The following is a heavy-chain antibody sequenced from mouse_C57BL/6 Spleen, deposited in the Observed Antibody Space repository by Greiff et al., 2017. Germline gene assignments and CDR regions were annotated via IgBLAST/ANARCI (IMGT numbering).Heavy chain of an antibody. D-gene: IGHD2-2*01. CDR1: GFTFSDYY. Sequence: EVMLVESGGGLVQPGGSLKLSCAASGFTFSDYYMYWVRQTPEKRLEWVAYISNGGGSTYYPDTVKGRFTISRDNAKNTLYLQMSRLKSEDTAMYYCARHGLVYYFDYWGQGTTLTVSS. J-gene: IGHJ2*01. V-gene: IGHV5-12*01. CDR3: ARHGLVYYFDY. CDR2: ISNGGGST.